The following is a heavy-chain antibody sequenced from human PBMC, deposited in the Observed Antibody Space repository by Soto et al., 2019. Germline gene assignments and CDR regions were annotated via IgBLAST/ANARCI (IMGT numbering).Heavy chain of an antibody. Sequence: SETLSLTCAVSGGSIGTSAYYWGWIRQAPGKGLEWIGSNNHSGNTYLSPSLKDRVTMSVDTSKNSFSLKLRSATAADTGLYYCSRRAPEGFDPWGQGTLVTVSS. CDR3: SRRAPEGFDP. CDR1: GGSIGTSAYY. J-gene: IGHJ5*02. CDR2: NNHSGNT. V-gene: IGHV4-39*01.